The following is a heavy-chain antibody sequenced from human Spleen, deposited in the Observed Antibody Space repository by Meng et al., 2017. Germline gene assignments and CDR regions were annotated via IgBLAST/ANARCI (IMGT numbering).Heavy chain of an antibody. J-gene: IGHJ4*02. CDR1: GESLSGYY. V-gene: IGHV4-34*01. D-gene: IGHD3-22*01. CDR3: TRGKKYYYDSTGYFAY. Sequence: QVQQHRWGAGLLKPSETLSLTCAVYGESLSGYYWSWIRQPPGKGLEWIGEINHGGSTNYNPSLKSRVTISVDTSKNHFSLNLTSVTAADTAVYYCTRGKKYYYDSTGYFAYWGQGTLVTVSS. CDR2: INHGGST.